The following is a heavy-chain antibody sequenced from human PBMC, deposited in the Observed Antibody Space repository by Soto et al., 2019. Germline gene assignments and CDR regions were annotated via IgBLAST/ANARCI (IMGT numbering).Heavy chain of an antibody. V-gene: IGHV3-21*01. CDR1: GFTFRSFT. Sequence: PGGSLRLSCAASGFTFRSFTMNWVRQAPGKGLEWVSTISSNSAYIYYTDALRGRFTISRDNAKNSLHLQMNSLRAEDTAVYYFTRDAYRDSSDRGWLQPSGPGTILTV. CDR2: ISSNSAYI. J-gene: IGHJ5*02. CDR3: TRDAYRDSSDRGWLQP. D-gene: IGHD6-13*01.